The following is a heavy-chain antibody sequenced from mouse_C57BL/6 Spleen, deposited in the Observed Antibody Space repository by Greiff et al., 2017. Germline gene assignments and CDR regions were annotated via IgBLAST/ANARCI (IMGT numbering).Heavy chain of an antibody. D-gene: IGHD1-1*02. Sequence: VQLQQSGAELVKPGTSVKVSCKASGYTFTNYLIEWVKQRPGQGLEWIGEINPGSGGTNYNEKFKGKATLTADKSSTTPYMQLSSLTSEDSAVYSCARYRSGSYRAMDYWGQGTSVTVSS. J-gene: IGHJ4*01. CDR1: GYTFTNYL. V-gene: IGHV1-54*01. CDR3: ARYRSGSYRAMDY. CDR2: INPGSGGT.